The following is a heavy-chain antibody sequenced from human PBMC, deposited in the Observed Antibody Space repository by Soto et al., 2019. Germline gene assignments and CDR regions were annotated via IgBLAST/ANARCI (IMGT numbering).Heavy chain of an antibody. CDR2: IYYSGST. CDR1: GGSILSYY. Sequence: SETLSLTCTVSGGSILSYYWSWIRQPPGKELECIGYIYYSGSTTYNPSLKSRVTISVDTSKNQFSLKLSSVTAADTAVYYCARGGYSGYDDNWFDPWGQGTLVTVSS. J-gene: IGHJ5*02. D-gene: IGHD5-12*01. V-gene: IGHV4-59*01. CDR3: ARGGYSGYDDNWFDP.